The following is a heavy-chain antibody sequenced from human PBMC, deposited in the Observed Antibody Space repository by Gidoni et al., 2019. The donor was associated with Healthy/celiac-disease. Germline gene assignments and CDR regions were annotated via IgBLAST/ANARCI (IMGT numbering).Heavy chain of an antibody. CDR1: GYTFTSYD. J-gene: IGHJ4*02. D-gene: IGHD3-16*01. CDR3: ARGKDYDYIWGSYSFDY. CDR2: MNPNSGNT. Sequence: QVQLVQSGAEVKKPGASVKVSCKASGYTFTSYDLNWVRQATGQGLEWMGWMNPNSGNTGYAQKFQGRVTMTRNTSISTAYMELSSLRSEDTAVYYCARGKDYDYIWGSYSFDYWGQGTLVTVSS. V-gene: IGHV1-8*01.